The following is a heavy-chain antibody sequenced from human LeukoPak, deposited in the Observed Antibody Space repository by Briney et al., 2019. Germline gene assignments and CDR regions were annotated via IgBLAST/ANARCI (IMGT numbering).Heavy chain of an antibody. CDR2: ISWNSGTI. V-gene: IGHV3-9*01. J-gene: IGHJ4*02. Sequence: PGRSLRLSCAASGFTFDDYAMHWVRQAPGKGLEWVSGISWNSGTIGYADSVKGRFTISRDNAKNSLYLQMNSLRAEDTALYYCAKGRPQWLVRGDFDHWAEGTRLTVPS. D-gene: IGHD6-19*01. CDR1: GFTFDDYA. CDR3: AKGRPQWLVRGDFDH.